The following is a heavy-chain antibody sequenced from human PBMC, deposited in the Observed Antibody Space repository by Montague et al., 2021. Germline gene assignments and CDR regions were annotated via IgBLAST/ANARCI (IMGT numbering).Heavy chain of an antibody. J-gene: IGHJ5*02. CDR3: ARVFSSWYVGWFDP. D-gene: IGHD6-13*01. Sequence: SETLSLTCTVSGASITSNIYYWGWIRQSPGKGLEWIGSMYYSGNSFYQPSLKSRITMAVDTSKNQFSLKLSSVTAAGTAIYYCARVFSSWYVGWFDPWGQGTLVTVSS. CDR2: MYYSGNS. V-gene: IGHV4-39*07. CDR1: GASITSNIYY.